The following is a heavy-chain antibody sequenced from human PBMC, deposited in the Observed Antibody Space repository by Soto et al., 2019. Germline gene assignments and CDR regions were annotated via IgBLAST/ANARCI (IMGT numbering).Heavy chain of an antibody. J-gene: IGHJ4*02. Sequence: ASVKVSCKASGYSFTKYHMHWVRQAPGQGLEWMGWINPGSGVTNQAQKFQGRVTMTRDTSITTTYMELNSLTSDDTAVYYCARVAGHRNARFDTWGQGALVTVSS. D-gene: IGHD1-1*01. V-gene: IGHV1-2*02. CDR1: GYSFTKYH. CDR2: INPGSGVT. CDR3: ARVAGHRNARFDT.